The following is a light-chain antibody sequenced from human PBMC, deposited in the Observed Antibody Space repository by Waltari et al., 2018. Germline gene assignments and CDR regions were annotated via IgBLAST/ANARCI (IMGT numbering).Light chain of an antibody. V-gene: IGKV1-5*03. J-gene: IGKJ4*01. Sequence: DIQMTQSPSTLSASVGDRVTISCRASQSIITWLAWYQQKPGKAPKLLVYKASSLESGVPSRFICSGSWTEFTLTISNLQDDDFATYYCQQYNKYPLTFGGGTKVEI. CDR2: KAS. CDR1: QSIITW. CDR3: QQYNKYPLT.